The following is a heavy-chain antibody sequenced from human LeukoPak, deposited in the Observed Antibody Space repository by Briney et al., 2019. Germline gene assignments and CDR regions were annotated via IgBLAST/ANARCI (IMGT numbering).Heavy chain of an antibody. CDR3: ARAEYSSGWYYFHY. CDR2: MNPNSGNT. V-gene: IGHV1-8*01. CDR1: GYTFTSYD. J-gene: IGHJ4*02. Sequence: GASVEVPCKASGYTFTSYDINWVRQATGQGLEWMGWMNPNSGNTGYAQKFQGRVTMTRNTSISTAYMELSSLRSEDTAVYYCARAEYSSGWYYFHYWGQGTLVTVSS. D-gene: IGHD6-19*01.